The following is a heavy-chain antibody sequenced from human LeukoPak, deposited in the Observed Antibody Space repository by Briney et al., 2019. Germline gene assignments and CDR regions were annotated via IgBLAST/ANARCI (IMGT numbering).Heavy chain of an antibody. CDR3: AKDWQDQSSCGGDCLIS. D-gene: IGHD2-21*02. CDR1: GFTFSNYA. CDR2: IIGSGGST. J-gene: IGHJ4*02. V-gene: IGHV3-23*01. Sequence: GGSLRLSCEAPGFTFSNYAMTWVRQTPGKGLEWVSSIIGSGGSTYYADSVKGRFTISRDNSKNTVFLQMNSLRADDTAVYYCAKDWQDQSSCGGDCLISWGQGTLVTVSS.